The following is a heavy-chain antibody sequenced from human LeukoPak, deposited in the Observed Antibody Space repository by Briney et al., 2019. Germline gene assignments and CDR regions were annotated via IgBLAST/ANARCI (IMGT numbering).Heavy chain of an antibody. J-gene: IGHJ4*02. Sequence: PGESLRLSCAASGFTVSSNYMSWVRQAPGKGLEWVSVIYSGGSTSYADSVKGRFTIPRDNSKNTLYLQMNSLRAEDTAVYYCARATYSYDSSGYYLPESLDYWGQGTLVTVSS. D-gene: IGHD3-22*01. CDR3: ARATYSYDSSGYYLPESLDY. CDR2: IYSGGST. V-gene: IGHV3-53*01. CDR1: GFTVSSNY.